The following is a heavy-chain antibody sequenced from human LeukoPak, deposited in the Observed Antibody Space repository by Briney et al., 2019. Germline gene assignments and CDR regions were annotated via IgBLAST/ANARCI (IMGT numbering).Heavy chain of an antibody. CDR1: GYTFTGYY. CDR2: INPNSGGT. V-gene: IGHV1-2*02. D-gene: IGHD1-26*01. CDR3: ARVAGIRHGAPSY. J-gene: IGHJ4*02. Sequence: ASVKVSCKASGYTFTGYYMHWVRQAPGQGLEWMGWINPNSGGTNYAQKFQGRVTMTRDTSFSTAYMELSRLRSDDTAVYYCARVAGIRHGAPSYWGQGTLVTVSS.